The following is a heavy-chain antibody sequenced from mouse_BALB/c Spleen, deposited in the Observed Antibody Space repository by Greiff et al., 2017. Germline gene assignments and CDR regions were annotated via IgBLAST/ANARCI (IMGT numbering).Heavy chain of an antibody. CDR3: TRVEPYYDYDGYAMDY. D-gene: IGHD2-4*01. CDR1: AYSFTSYW. Sequence: EVQLQQSGTVLARPGASVKMSCKASAYSFTSYWMHWVKQRPGQGLEWIGAIYPGNSDTSYNQKFKGKAKLTAVTSASTAYMELSSLTNEDSAVYYCTRVEPYYDYDGYAMDYWGQGTSVTVSS. J-gene: IGHJ4*01. V-gene: IGHV1-5*01. CDR2: IYPGNSDT.